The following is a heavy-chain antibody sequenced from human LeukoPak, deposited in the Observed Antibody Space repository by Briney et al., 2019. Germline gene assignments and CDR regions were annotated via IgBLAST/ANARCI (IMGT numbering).Heavy chain of an antibody. J-gene: IGHJ4*02. CDR2: INPSGGST. D-gene: IGHD2-15*01. CDR3: ARDEVYCSGGSCYPDY. CDR1: GYTFTSYY. V-gene: IGHV1-46*03. Sequence: GASVKASCKASGYTFTSYYMHWVRQAPGQGLEWMGIINPSGGSTSYAQKFQGRVTMTRDTSTSTVYMELSSLRSEDTAVYYCARDEVYCSGGSCYPDYWGQGTLVTVSS.